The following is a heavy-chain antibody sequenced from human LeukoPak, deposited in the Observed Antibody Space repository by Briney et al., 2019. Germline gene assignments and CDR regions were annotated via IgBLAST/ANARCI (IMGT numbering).Heavy chain of an antibody. CDR2: IRYDGSNK. CDR3: AKGSSGGWLRSYYFDY. D-gene: IGHD5-12*01. J-gene: IGHJ4*02. V-gene: IGHV3-30*02. CDR1: GFTFSSYG. Sequence: SGGSLRLSCAASGFTFSSYGMHWVRQAPGKGLEWVAFIRYDGSNKYYADSVKGRFTISRDNSKNTLYLQMNSLRAEDTAVYYCAKGSSGGWLRSYYFDYWGQGTLVTVSS.